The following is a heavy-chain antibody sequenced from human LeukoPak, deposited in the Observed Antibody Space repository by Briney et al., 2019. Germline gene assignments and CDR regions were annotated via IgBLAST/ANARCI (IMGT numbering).Heavy chain of an antibody. V-gene: IGHV3-7*03. Sequence: PGGSLRLSCAASGFNFSNNWMSWVRQAPGKGLESVPNIKKDGSEKYYINSVKGRFTISRDNAKNSLYLQMNSLRAEDTAVYYCARDPSPGIAVAGTVDYWGQGTLVTVSS. CDR3: ARDPSPGIAVAGTVDY. D-gene: IGHD6-19*01. CDR1: GFNFSNNW. CDR2: IKKDGSEK. J-gene: IGHJ4*02.